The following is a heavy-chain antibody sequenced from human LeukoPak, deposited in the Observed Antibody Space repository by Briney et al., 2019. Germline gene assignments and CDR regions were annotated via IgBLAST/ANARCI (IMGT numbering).Heavy chain of an antibody. V-gene: IGHV3-23*01. CDR1: GFTFNNFA. J-gene: IGHJ4*02. CDR3: AKDQSRYSSSWYGDDY. D-gene: IGHD6-13*01. Sequence: GGSLRLSCAASGFTFNNFAMSWVRQAPGKGLEWVSGISGSGSGGSTYYADSVKGRFTISRDNAKNSLYLQMSSLRAEDTAVYYCAKDQSRYSSSWYGDDYWGQGTLVTVSS. CDR2: ISGSGSGGST.